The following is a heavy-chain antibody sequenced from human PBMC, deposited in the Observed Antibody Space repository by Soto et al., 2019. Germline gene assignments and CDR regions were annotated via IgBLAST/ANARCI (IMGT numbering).Heavy chain of an antibody. Sequence: EVQVVESGGGLVEPGGSLRLSCVTSGFMFSSSWMSWVRQAPGKGLEWVARIKSTKDGGARDYAAPVKGRFSISRDDSKSTVYLQMSSLRVEDTALYYCVEGWNDFWGQGTVVTVSS. CDR2: IKSTKDGGAR. CDR1: GFMFSSSW. D-gene: IGHD1-1*01. V-gene: IGHV3-15*01. CDR3: VEGWNDF. J-gene: IGHJ4*02.